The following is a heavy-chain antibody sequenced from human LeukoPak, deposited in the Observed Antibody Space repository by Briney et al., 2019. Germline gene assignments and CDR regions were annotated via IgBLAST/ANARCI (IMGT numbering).Heavy chain of an antibody. CDR1: GGSISSGGYY. J-gene: IGHJ3*02. CDR2: IYYSGST. V-gene: IGHV4-31*03. CDR3: ARDLRFLEWSKASSTDDAFDI. Sequence: SETLSLTCTVSGGSISSGGYYWSWSRQHPGKGLEWIGYIYYSGSTYYNPSLKSRVTISVDTSKNQFSLKLSSVTAADTAVYYCARDLRFLEWSKASSTDDAFDIWGQGTMVTVSS. D-gene: IGHD3-3*01.